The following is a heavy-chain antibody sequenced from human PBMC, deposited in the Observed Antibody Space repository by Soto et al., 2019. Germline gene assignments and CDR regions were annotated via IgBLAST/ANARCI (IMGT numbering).Heavy chain of an antibody. V-gene: IGHV3-33*01. D-gene: IGHD1-1*01. CDR3: VRRPPSPFPFPRPGPLPTAF. CDR1: GVPFSTYG. J-gene: IGHJ2*01. CDR2: IWYDGNNK. Sequence: RGTLGLSCAVPGVPFSTYGMHWVRQAPGKGLEWVAVIWYDGNNKYYADSVKGRFTISGDDSNNTVYVQMTSLRAEDTAVYYLVRRPPSPFPFPRPGPLPTAFWG.